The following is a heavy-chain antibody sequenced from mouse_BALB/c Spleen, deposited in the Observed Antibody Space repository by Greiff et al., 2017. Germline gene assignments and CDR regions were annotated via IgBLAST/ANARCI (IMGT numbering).Heavy chain of an antibody. D-gene: IGHD2-1*01. CDR3: ARGDYGNPYWYFDV. V-gene: IGHV5-9-4*01. CDR1: GFTFSSYA. CDR2: ISSGGSYT. J-gene: IGHJ1*01. Sequence: EVKVVESGGGLVKPGGSLKLSCAASGFTFSSYAMSWVRQSPEKRLEWVAEISSGGSYTYYPDTVTGRFTISRDNAKNTLYLEMSSLRSEDTAMYYCARGDYGNPYWYFDVWGAGTTVTVSS.